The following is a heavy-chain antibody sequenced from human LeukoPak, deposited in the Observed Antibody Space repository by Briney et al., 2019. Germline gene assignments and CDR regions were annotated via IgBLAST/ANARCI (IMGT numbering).Heavy chain of an antibody. Sequence: SETLSPTCAVCGGSFSGYYWSWIRQPPGKGLDWIGEINHSGSTNYNPSLKSRVTISVDTSKNQFSLKLSSVTAADTAVYYCARVSRWLQCFDYWGQGTLVTVSS. CDR3: ARVSRWLQCFDY. D-gene: IGHD5-24*01. CDR1: GGSFSGYY. J-gene: IGHJ4*02. CDR2: INHSGST. V-gene: IGHV4-34*01.